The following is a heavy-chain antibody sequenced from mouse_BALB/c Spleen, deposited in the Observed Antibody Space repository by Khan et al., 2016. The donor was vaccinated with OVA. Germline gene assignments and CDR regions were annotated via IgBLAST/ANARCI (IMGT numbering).Heavy chain of an antibody. V-gene: IGHV14-1*02. J-gene: IGHJ3*01. Sequence: VRLQQSGAELVRPGALVKLSCKASGFNIKDYYLHWVKQRPEQGLEWIGWIDPENGETVYDPKFQDKASITADTSSNTAYLQFSSLTSEDTAVYYCARSGYFAWFAYWGQGTLVTVSA. CDR3: ARSGYFAWFAY. CDR2: IDPENGET. CDR1: GFNIKDYY.